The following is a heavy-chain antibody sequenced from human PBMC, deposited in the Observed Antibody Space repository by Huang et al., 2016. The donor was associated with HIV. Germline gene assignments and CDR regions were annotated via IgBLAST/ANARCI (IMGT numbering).Heavy chain of an antibody. CDR1: DYSFNSYG. CDR2: INAYNGNT. CDR3: ARQGFGRSDAFDI. Sequence: QVQLVQSGNEVKKPGASVKVSCKASDYSFNSYGINWVRQAPGTGLEWMGWINAYNGNTNYAQKLQGRVALTTDTSTSTAYMELRTLLSDDTAVYYCARQGFGRSDAFDIWGQGTMVTVSS. D-gene: IGHD3-10*01. J-gene: IGHJ3*02. V-gene: IGHV1-18*01.